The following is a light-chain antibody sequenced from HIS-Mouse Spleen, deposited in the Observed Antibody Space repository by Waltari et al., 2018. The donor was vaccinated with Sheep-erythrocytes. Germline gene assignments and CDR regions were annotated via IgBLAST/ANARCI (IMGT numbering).Light chain of an antibody. J-gene: IGLJ3*02. CDR3: SSYTSSSTWV. CDR1: SSDVGGYNY. V-gene: IGLV2-14*01. Sequence: QSALTQPASVSGSPGQSITISCTGTSSDVGGYNYVSCYQQHPGKAPKLMVYGVSKRPSGVYNRFSGSKSGNTASLPISGLQAEDEAEYYCSSYTSSSTWVFGGGTKLTVL. CDR2: GVS.